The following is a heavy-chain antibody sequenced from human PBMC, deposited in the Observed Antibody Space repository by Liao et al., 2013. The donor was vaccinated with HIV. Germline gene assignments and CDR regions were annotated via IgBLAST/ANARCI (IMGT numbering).Heavy chain of an antibody. CDR1: GGSFSAYY. V-gene: IGHV4-34*01. CDR2: INHSGST. Sequence: QVQLQQWGAGLLKPSETLSLTCAVYGGSFSAYYWSWIRQPPGKGLEWIGEINHSGSTNYNPSLKSRVTISVDTSKNQFSLMLSSVTAADTAVYYCATSASTTRFDYWAREPWSPSPQ. J-gene: IGHJ4*02. D-gene: IGHD1-1*01. CDR3: ATSASTTRFDY.